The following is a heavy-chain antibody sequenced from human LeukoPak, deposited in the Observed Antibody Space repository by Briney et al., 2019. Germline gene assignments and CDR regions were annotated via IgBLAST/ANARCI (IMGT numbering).Heavy chain of an antibody. CDR1: GFTFSSYA. D-gene: IGHD6-13*01. J-gene: IGHJ4*02. Sequence: GGSLRLSCAASGFTFSSYAMSWVRQAPGKGLEWVANIKQDGSEKYYVDSVKGRFTISRDNAKNSLYLQMNSLRAEDTAVYYCARGLYSSSDDYWGQGTLVTVSS. V-gene: IGHV3-7*01. CDR3: ARGLYSSSDDY. CDR2: IKQDGSEK.